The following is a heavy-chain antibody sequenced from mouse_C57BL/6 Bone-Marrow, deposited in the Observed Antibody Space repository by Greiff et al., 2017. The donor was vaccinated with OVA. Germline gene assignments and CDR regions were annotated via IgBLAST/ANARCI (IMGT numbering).Heavy chain of an antibody. CDR2: IDPENGDT. J-gene: IGHJ3*01. V-gene: IGHV14-4*01. CDR3: TTSPYGYDGAWFAY. CDR1: GFNIKDDY. Sequence: EVQLQQSGAELVRPGASVKLSCTASGFNIKDDYMHWVKQRPEQGLEWIGWIDPENGDTEYASKFQGKATITADTSSNTAYLRLSSLTSEDTAVYYCTTSPYGYDGAWFAYWGQGTLVTVSA. D-gene: IGHD2-2*01.